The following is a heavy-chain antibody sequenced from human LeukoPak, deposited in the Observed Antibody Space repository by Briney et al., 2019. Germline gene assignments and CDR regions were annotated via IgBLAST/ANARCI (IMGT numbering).Heavy chain of an antibody. CDR2: IRYDASDK. V-gene: IGHV3-30*02. D-gene: IGHD2-2*01. CDR1: GFTLSQYG. CDR3: VKDRASTNCFDY. J-gene: IGHJ4*02. Sequence: GGSLRLSCAASGFTLSQYGMHWVRQAPGKGLEWVAFIRYDASDKYYPDSVKGRFTIYRDNSKNTLDLQMNGLRHEDTAVYYCVKDRASTNCFDYWGQGTLVTVSS.